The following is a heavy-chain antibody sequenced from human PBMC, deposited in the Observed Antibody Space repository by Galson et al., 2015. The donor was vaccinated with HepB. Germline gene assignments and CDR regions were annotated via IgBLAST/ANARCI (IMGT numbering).Heavy chain of an antibody. D-gene: IGHD1-7*01. Sequence: SLRLSCAASGFTFSNYWMHWVRQSPGKGLVWGSRMNPDGTHINYADSVKGRFTISRDNAKNTLYLQMNSLKVEDTAVYYCATDKNEDFGTTTFDYWGQGTLLTVSS. V-gene: IGHV3-74*01. J-gene: IGHJ4*02. CDR2: MNPDGTHI. CDR1: GFTFSNYW. CDR3: ATDKNEDFGTTTFDY.